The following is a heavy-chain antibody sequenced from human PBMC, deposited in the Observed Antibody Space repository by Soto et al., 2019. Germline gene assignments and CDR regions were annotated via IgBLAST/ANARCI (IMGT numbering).Heavy chain of an antibody. V-gene: IGHV1-2*02. CDR3: ARDTVDTDFVTFVDY. Sequence: QVQLVQSGAEVKKPGASVKVSCKASGYTITGHYMHWVRQAPGQGLEWMGWINPNSGGTNYAQKFEGRVTMTRETSIGTVYMELSRLRSDDTAVYYCARDTVDTDFVTFVDYWGQGTLVTVSS. D-gene: IGHD5-18*01. J-gene: IGHJ4*02. CDR2: INPNSGGT. CDR1: GYTITGHY.